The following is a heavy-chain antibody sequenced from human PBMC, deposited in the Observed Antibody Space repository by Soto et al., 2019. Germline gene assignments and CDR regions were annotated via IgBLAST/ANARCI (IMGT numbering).Heavy chain of an antibody. CDR1: GVTFSDHY. Sequence: EVQLVESGGGLVQPGGSLRLSCAASGVTFSDHYMDWVRQAPGKGLEWVGRTRNKANSYTTEYAASVKGRFTISRDDSKNSLYLQMNSLKTEDTAVYYWARALGYWGQGTLVTVSS. V-gene: IGHV3-72*01. J-gene: IGHJ4*02. CDR3: ARALGY. CDR2: TRNKANSYTT. D-gene: IGHD3-16*01.